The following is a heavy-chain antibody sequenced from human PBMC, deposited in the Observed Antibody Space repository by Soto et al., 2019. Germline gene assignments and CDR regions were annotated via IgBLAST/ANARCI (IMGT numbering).Heavy chain of an antibody. V-gene: IGHV1-69*01. CDR1: GGTFSSYA. D-gene: IGHD2-21*02. Sequence: QVQLVQSGAEVKKPGASVKVSCKASGGTFSSYAISWVRQAPGQGLEWMGGISPICGTANYAQKFQGRVTITADESTSTAYMELSSLRAEDTDVYYCAAQPHIVVVTATLYYDYGMDVWGQGTTVTVSS. CDR2: ISPICGTA. CDR3: AAQPHIVVVTATLYYDYGMDV. J-gene: IGHJ6*02.